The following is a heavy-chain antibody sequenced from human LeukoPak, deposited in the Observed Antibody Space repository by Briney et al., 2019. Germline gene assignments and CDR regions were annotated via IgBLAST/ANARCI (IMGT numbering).Heavy chain of an antibody. J-gene: IGHJ4*02. Sequence: GGSLRLSCAGSGFTFSSYTMTWVRQAPGKGLEWVSVITGSGDKTYYADSVKGRFTISRDNSKNTLYLQMNSLRAEDTAVYYCARDADSGGYYSYFDCWGQGTLVTVSS. CDR2: ITGSGDKT. V-gene: IGHV3-23*01. CDR1: GFTFSSYT. D-gene: IGHD3-22*01. CDR3: ARDADSGGYYSYFDC.